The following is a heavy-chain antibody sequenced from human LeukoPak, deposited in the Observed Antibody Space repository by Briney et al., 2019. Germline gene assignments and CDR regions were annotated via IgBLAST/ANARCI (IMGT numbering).Heavy chain of an antibody. CDR1: GYTFTTYA. CDR2: INPNSGGT. Sequence: GASVKVSCKASGYTFTTYAMNWVRQAPGQGLEWMGWINPNSGGTNYAQKFQGRVTMTRDTSISTAYMELSRLRSDDTAVYYCARDPLRPRHAFDIWGQGTMATVSS. J-gene: IGHJ3*02. CDR3: ARDPLRPRHAFDI. V-gene: IGHV1-2*02.